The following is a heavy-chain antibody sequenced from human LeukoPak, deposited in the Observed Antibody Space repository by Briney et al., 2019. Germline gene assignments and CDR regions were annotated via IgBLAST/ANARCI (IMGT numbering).Heavy chain of an antibody. J-gene: IGHJ5*02. Sequence: PGGSLKLSCEASGFTFSGSVMHWVRQASGKGLEWVGRIRTKADSYATAYAASVKGRFTISRDDSKNTAFLQMNSLKTEDTALYYCTRSQWDLISSWGQGTLVTVSS. CDR2: IRTKADSYAT. D-gene: IGHD1-26*01. CDR3: TRSQWDLISS. V-gene: IGHV3-73*01. CDR1: GFTFSGSV.